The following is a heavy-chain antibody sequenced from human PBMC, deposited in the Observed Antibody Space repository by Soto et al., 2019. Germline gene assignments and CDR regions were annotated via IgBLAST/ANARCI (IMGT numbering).Heavy chain of an antibody. J-gene: IGHJ4*02. Sequence: SETLSLTCTVSGGSISSYYWGWIRQPPGKGLEWIGYIYYSVSTNYNPSLKSRVTISVDTSKNQFTLKLSAVTAADSAVDYCARADGIAVAGFDYWGQGTLVTVSS. CDR3: ARADGIAVAGFDY. V-gene: IGHV4-59*01. CDR2: IYYSVST. D-gene: IGHD6-19*01. CDR1: GGSISSYY.